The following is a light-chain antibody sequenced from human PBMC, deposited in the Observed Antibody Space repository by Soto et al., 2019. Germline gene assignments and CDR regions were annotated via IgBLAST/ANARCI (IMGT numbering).Light chain of an antibody. Sequence: DIQMTQSPSTLSASVGDRVTITCRASQSISCWLAWYQQKPGKAPKLLIYDASSLESGVPSRFSGSGSGTEFTLTISSLQPDDFATYYCQQYNSYPWTFGQGTKVEIK. J-gene: IGKJ1*01. CDR3: QQYNSYPWT. CDR1: QSISCW. CDR2: DAS. V-gene: IGKV1-5*01.